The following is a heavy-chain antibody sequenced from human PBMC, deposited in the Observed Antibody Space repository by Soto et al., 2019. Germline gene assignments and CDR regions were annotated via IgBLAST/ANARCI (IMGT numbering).Heavy chain of an antibody. CDR1: GYRFTSYL. J-gene: IGHJ6*02. CDR2: IYPGDSDT. Sequence: PGEALNISCKGSGYRFTSYLIGWVRQMPGKGLEWMGIIYPGDSDTRYSPSFQGQVTISADKSISTAYLQWSTLKASDTAMYYCARYYYYGMDVWGQGTTVTVSS. CDR3: ARYYYYGMDV. V-gene: IGHV5-51*01.